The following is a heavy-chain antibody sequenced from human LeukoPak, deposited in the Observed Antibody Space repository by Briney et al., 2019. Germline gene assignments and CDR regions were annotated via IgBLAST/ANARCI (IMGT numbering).Heavy chain of an antibody. V-gene: IGHV4-4*07. CDR1: GGSISGYY. CDR3: VRGGSAAAAVFDY. Sequence: SETLSLTCTVSGGSISGYYWSWIRQPAGKELEWIGRIHTSGTTNYNPSLKRRVTMSVDTSKSQISLKLTSVTAADTAVYYCVRGGSAAAAVFDYWGQGTLVTVSS. CDR2: IHTSGTT. J-gene: IGHJ4*02. D-gene: IGHD6-13*01.